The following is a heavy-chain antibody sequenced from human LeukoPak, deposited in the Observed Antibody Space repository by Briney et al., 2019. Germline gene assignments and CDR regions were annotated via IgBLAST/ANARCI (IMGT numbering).Heavy chain of an antibody. V-gene: IGHV4-34*01. CDR3: ARGGYYGSGGLDP. CDR1: GGSFSGYY. J-gene: IGHJ5*02. Sequence: SETLSLTCAVYGGSFSGYYWSWIRQPPGKGLEWIGEINHSGSTNYNPSLKSRVTISVDTSKNQFSLKLSSVTAADTAVYYCARGGYYGSGGLDPWGQGTLVTVSS. D-gene: IGHD3-10*01. CDR2: INHSGST.